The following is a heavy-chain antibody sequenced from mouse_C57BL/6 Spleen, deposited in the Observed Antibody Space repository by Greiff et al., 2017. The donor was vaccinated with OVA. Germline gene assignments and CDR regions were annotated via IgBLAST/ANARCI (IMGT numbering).Heavy chain of an antibody. D-gene: IGHD2-3*01. V-gene: IGHV1-9*01. J-gene: IGHJ4*01. CDR1: GYTFTGYW. CDR3: ATRLLPYYYAMDY. Sequence: QVQLKQSGAELMKPGASVKLSCKATGYTFTGYWIEWVKQRPGHGLEWIGEILPGSGSTNYNEKFKGKATFTADTSSNTAYMQPSSLTTEDSAIYYCATRLLPYYYAMDYWGQGTSVTVSS. CDR2: ILPGSGST.